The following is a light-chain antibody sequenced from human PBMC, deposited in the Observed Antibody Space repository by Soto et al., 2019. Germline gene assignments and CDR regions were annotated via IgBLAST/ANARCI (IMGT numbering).Light chain of an antibody. Sequence: EIVLTQSPATLSLSPGERATLSCRASRSVSTYLAWYQQKPGQAPRLLIYDASNRATDIPARFSGSGSGTDFTLTIDRLESEDFAVYYCQQYGSSGTFGQGTKVDIK. CDR1: RSVSTY. CDR2: DAS. V-gene: IGKV3-11*01. J-gene: IGKJ1*01. CDR3: QQYGSSGT.